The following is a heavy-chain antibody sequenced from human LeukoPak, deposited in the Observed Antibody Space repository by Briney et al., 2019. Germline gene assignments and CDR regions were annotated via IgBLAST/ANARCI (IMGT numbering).Heavy chain of an antibody. D-gene: IGHD2-2*01. V-gene: IGHV1-46*01. CDR2: INPSGGSI. Sequence: ASVKVSCKASGYTFTSYYMHWVRQAPGQGLEWMGIINPSGGSISYAQKFQGRVTMTRDTSTSTVYMELSSLRSEDTAVYYRARGGYCSSTSCFEYYYYYGMDVWGQGTTVTVSS. CDR1: GYTFTSYY. CDR3: ARGGYCSSTSCFEYYYYYGMDV. J-gene: IGHJ6*02.